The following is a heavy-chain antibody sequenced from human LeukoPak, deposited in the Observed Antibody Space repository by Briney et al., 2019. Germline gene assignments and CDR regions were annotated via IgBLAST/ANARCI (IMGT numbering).Heavy chain of an antibody. D-gene: IGHD5-18*01. V-gene: IGHV3-48*04. Sequence: GGSLRLSCAASGFTFSSYAMSWVRQAPGKGLEWVSYISSSSSTIYYADSLKGRFTISRDNAKKSLYLQMNSLRAEDTAVYFCAREGLYNYGYVYGYWGQGTLVTVSS. CDR2: ISSSSSTI. CDR1: GFTFSSYA. J-gene: IGHJ4*02. CDR3: AREGLYNYGYVYGY.